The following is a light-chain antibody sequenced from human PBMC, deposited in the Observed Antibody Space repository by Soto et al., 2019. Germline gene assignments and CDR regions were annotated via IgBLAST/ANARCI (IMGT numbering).Light chain of an antibody. CDR2: DVS. V-gene: IGLV2-14*01. CDR1: SSDVGGYNY. J-gene: IGLJ2*01. CDR3: RSYTWSSTVV. Sequence: QSVLTQPASVSGSPGQSITISCTGTSSDVGGYNYVSWYQQHPGKAPKLMIYDVSNRPSGVSTRFSGSKSGNAASLTISRLQAEDENDYYCRSYTWSSTVVFGGGTKVTVL.